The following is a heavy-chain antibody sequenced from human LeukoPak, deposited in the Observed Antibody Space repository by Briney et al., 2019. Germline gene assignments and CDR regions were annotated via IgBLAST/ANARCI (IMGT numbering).Heavy chain of an antibody. Sequence: GRSLRLSCAASGFTFDDYAMHWVRQAPGKGLEWVSGISWNSGSIGYADSVKGRFTISRDNAKNSLYLQMNSLRAEDTALYYCAKDTNYGDYRDWGQGTLVTVSS. J-gene: IGHJ4*02. CDR2: ISWNSGSI. CDR1: GFTFDDYA. V-gene: IGHV3-9*01. CDR3: AKDTNYGDYRD. D-gene: IGHD4-17*01.